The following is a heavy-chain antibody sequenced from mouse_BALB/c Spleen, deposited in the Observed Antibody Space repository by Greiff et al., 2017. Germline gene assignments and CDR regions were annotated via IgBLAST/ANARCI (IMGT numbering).Heavy chain of an antibody. CDR3: ARGTGDYAMDY. V-gene: IGHV2-6-7*01. Sequence: QVQLKESGPGLVAPSQSLSITCTVSGFSLTGYGVNWVRQPPGKGLEWLGMIWGDGSTDYNSALKSRLSISKDNSKSQVFLKMNSLQTDDTARYYCARGTGDYAMDYWGQGTSVTVSS. CDR1: GFSLTGYG. J-gene: IGHJ4*01. D-gene: IGHD4-1*01. CDR2: IWGDGST.